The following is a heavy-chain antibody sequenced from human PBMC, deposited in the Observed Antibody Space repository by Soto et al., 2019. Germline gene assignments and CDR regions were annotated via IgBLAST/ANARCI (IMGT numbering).Heavy chain of an antibody. CDR1: GGTFSTYA. J-gene: IGHJ5*02. CDR3: ASGTAADPRFDP. CDR2: TIPLVGIT. Sequence: QVQLVQSGAEVKKPGSSVKVSCKASGGTFSTYAISWVRQAPGQGLEWMGRTIPLVGITNYARKFQSRVTITADKSTSTAYMELSSLRSEDTALYYCASGTAADPRFDPWGQGTLVTVSS. V-gene: IGHV1-69*02. D-gene: IGHD2-2*01.